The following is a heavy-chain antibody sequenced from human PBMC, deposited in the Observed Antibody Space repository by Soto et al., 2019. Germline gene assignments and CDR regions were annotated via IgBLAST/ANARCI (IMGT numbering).Heavy chain of an antibody. CDR1: GDSVSSNSAA. CDR2: TYYRSKWYN. J-gene: IGHJ6*03. D-gene: IGHD2-2*01. Sequence: SQTLSLTCAISGDSVSSNSAAWNWIRQSPSRGLEWLGRTYYRSKWYNDYAVSVKSRITINPDTSKNKISLQLNSVTPEDTAVYYCARDLGYCSSSSFYLFIFTGYYKNDYYYYYYMDVWGKGTTVTVSS. CDR3: ARDLGYCSSSSFYLFIFTGYYKNDYYYYYYMDV. V-gene: IGHV6-1*01.